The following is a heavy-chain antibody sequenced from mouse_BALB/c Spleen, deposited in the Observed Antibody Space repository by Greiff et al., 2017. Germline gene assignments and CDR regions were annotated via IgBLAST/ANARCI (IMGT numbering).Heavy chain of an antibody. Sequence: EVQLQESGAELVRPGASVKLSCTASGFNFNDYYMHWVKQRPEQGLEWIGWIDPENGDTEYAPKFQGKATMTADTSSNTAYLQLSSLTSEDAAVYYCNACYGYNYAMDYWGQGTSVTVSS. CDR3: NACYGYNYAMDY. CDR1: GFNFNDYY. D-gene: IGHD2-2*01. V-gene: IGHV14-4*02. J-gene: IGHJ4*01. CDR2: IDPENGDT.